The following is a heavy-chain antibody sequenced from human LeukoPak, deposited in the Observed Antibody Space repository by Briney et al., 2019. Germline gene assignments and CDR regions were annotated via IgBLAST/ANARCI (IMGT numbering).Heavy chain of an antibody. Sequence: PGGSLRLSCAASGFTFSSYARSWVRQAPGKGLEWVAAISGSGGSTYYADSVKGRFTISRDNSKNTLYLQMNSLRAEDTAVYYCAKDREVAGMYYFDYWGQGTLVTVSS. D-gene: IGHD6-19*01. J-gene: IGHJ4*02. V-gene: IGHV3-23*01. CDR2: ISGSGGST. CDR3: AKDREVAGMYYFDY. CDR1: GFTFSSYA.